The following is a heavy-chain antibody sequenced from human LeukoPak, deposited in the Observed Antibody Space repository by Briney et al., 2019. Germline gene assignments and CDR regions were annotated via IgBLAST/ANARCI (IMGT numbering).Heavy chain of an antibody. Sequence: PGGSLRLSCAASGFTFSSYSMNWVRQAPGKGLEWVSAISGSGGSTYYADSVKGRFTISRDNSKNTLYLQMNSLRAEDTAVYYCAKDPFLGYCSSTSCLFDYWGQGTLVTVSS. CDR3: AKDPFLGYCSSTSCLFDY. CDR1: GFTFSSYS. D-gene: IGHD2-2*01. V-gene: IGHV3-23*01. J-gene: IGHJ4*02. CDR2: ISGSGGST.